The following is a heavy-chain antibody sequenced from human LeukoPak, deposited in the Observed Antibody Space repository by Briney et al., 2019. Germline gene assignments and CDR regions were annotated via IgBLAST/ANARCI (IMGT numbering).Heavy chain of an antibody. CDR2: IYWDDDK. V-gene: IGHV2-5*02. J-gene: IGHJ5*02. Sequence: ASGPTLVKPTQTLTLTCTFSGFSLSTSGVGVGWIRQPPGKALEWLALIYWDDDKRYSPSLKSRLTITKDTSKNQVVLTMTNMDPVDTATYYCAHIDLHDYRSNWFDPWGQGTLVTVSS. CDR3: AHIDLHDYRSNWFDP. CDR1: GFSLSTSGVG. D-gene: IGHD4-11*01.